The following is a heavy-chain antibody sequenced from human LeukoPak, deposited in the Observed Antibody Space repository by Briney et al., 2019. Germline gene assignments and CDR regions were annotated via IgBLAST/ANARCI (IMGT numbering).Heavy chain of an antibody. CDR1: GGSISSYY. CDR3: ARSFVGDTSTYYPEHFDY. V-gene: IGHV4-4*09. J-gene: IGHJ4*02. CDR2: IYTSGST. D-gene: IGHD3-22*01. Sequence: SETLSLTCTVSGGSISSYYWSWIRQPPGKGLEWIGYIYTSGSTNYNPSLKSRVTISVDTSKNQFSLKLSSVTAADTAVYYCARSFVGDTSTYYPEHFDYWGQGTLVTVSS.